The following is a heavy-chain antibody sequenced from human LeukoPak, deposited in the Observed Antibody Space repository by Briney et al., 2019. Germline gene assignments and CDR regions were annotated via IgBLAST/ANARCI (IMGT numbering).Heavy chain of an antibody. J-gene: IGHJ4*02. CDR3: ATMYYSSTWFDY. D-gene: IGHD6-13*01. CDR2: ITYDGSNQ. V-gene: IGHV3-30*03. Sequence: GGSLRLSCAASGFTFTNYGMHWVRQAPGKGLEWVTVITYDGSNQSYAESVKGRFTISRENSKNTLYLQMNSLRGEDTAVYYCATMYYSSTWFDYWGQGTLVTVSS. CDR1: GFTFTNYG.